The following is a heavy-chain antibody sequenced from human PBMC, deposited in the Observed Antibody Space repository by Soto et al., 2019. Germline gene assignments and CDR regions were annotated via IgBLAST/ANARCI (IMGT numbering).Heavy chain of an antibody. CDR2: TIPVFNTA. J-gene: IGHJ3*02. D-gene: IGHD3-10*01. V-gene: IGHV1-69*06. CDR3: ARGVYGSVIYYTGPSAFDT. CDR1: GGTLSDHG. Sequence: QVQLEQSGAEVKKPGSSVKVSCKASGGTLSDHGVAWLRQAPGQGLEWMGGTIPVFNTAKYAQKFQGRVTVTADKFTNIPYMELSSLRSEDTPFYFCARGVYGSVIYYTGPSAFDTWGQGTMVIVSS.